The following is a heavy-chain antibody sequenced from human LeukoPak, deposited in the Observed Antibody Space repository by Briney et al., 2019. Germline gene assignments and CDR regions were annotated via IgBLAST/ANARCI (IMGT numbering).Heavy chain of an antibody. J-gene: IGHJ6*02. V-gene: IGHV3-13*04. CDR3: ARTTVVYYYGSGSYYYGMDV. CDR1: GFTFSSYG. D-gene: IGHD3-10*01. Sequence: PGRSLRLSCAASGFTFSSYGMHWVRQAPGKGLEWVSAIGTAGDTYYPGSVKGRLTVSRENAKNSLYLQMNSLRAEDTALYYCARTTVVYYYGSGSYYYGMDVWGQGTTVTVSS. CDR2: IGTAGDT.